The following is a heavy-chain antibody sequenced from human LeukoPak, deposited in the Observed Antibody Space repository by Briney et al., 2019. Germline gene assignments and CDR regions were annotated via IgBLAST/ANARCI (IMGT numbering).Heavy chain of an antibody. CDR3: AREVHATFDP. V-gene: IGHV3-7*01. Sequence: PGGSLRLSCAASGFAFSDYWMTWLRQAPGKRPERVASIKQDGGEQFYVDSVKGRFTISKDNAESSLYLQMKSLRAEDTAVYYCAREVHATFDPWGQGTLVTVSS. CDR1: GFAFSDYW. J-gene: IGHJ5*02. CDR2: IKQDGGEQ. D-gene: IGHD3-10*01.